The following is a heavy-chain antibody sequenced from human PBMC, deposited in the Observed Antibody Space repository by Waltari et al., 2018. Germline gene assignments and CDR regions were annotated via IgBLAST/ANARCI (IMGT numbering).Heavy chain of an antibody. J-gene: IGHJ4*02. CDR1: GGSINSYY. D-gene: IGHD5-12*01. Sequence: QLQLQESGPGLVKPSETLSLTCIVSGGSINSYYWNWIRQPAGKGLAWIGRIYTSGSTNYNPALKSRVTMSVDTSKNQFSLKLSSVTAADTAVYYCARGDRRDGYNRPFDYWGQGTLVTVSS. V-gene: IGHV4-4*07. CDR3: ARGDRRDGYNRPFDY. CDR2: IYTSGST.